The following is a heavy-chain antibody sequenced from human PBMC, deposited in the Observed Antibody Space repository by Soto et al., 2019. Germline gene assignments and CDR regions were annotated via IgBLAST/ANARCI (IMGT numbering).Heavy chain of an antibody. CDR2: VYHTGRT. J-gene: IGHJ4*02. CDR3: ARDFAYFDS. Sequence: SETLSLTCTVPGGSFKSGSYSWSWIRQPPGKGLEWIGYVYHTGRTSYNPSLKSRVSISMDTSKNQFSLNLDSVTAADTAVYFCARDFAYFDSWGQGTLVTVSS. D-gene: IGHD3-3*01. V-gene: IGHV4-61*01. CDR1: GGSFKSGSYS.